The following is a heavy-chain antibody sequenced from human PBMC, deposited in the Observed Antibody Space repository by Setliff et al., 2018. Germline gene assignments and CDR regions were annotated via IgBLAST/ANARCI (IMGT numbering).Heavy chain of an antibody. CDR2: IYTDGTT. Sequence: SETLSLTCTVSGASLRSGSNYWGWFRQPAGKGLEWVGRIYTDGTTNYNPSLKSRVSISADTSMNHFSLRMTSVSAADTAVYYCAKEHVVIPFVTNTHHHYGMDVWGQGTTVTVS. J-gene: IGHJ6*02. V-gene: IGHV4-61*02. CDR1: GASLRSGSNY. CDR3: AKEHVVIPFVTNTHHHYGMDV. D-gene: IGHD2-8*01.